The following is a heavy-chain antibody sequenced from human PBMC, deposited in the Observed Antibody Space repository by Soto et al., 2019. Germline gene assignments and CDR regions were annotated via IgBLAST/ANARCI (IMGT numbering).Heavy chain of an antibody. CDR1: VFTFSSYA. J-gene: IGHJ6*02. V-gene: IGHV3-23*01. CDR3: ATNRGLYSTPLSGMDV. Sequence: PGWSLRLSCAASVFTFSSYAMSWVRQAPGKGLEWVSAISGSGGSTYYADSVKGRFTISRDNSKNTLYLQMNSLRAEDTAVYYCATNRGLYSTPLSGMDVWGQGTTVTVSS. CDR2: ISGSGGST. D-gene: IGHD6-13*01.